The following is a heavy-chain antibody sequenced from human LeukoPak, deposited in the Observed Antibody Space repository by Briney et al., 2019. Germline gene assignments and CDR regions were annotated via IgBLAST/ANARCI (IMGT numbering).Heavy chain of an antibody. CDR2: IIPIFGTA. D-gene: IGHD2-15*01. CDR1: GGTFSSYA. V-gene: IGHV1-69*13. CDR3: ARESHLYCSGGSCHPMDV. J-gene: IGHJ6*03. Sequence: ASVKVSCKASGGTFSSYAISWVRQAPRQGLEWMGGIIPIFGTANYAQKFQGRVTITADESTSTAYMELSSLRSEDTAVYYCARESHLYCSGGSCHPMDVWGKGTTVTVSS.